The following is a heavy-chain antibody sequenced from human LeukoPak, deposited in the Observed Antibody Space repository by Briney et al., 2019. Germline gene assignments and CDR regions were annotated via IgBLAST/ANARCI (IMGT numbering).Heavy chain of an antibody. D-gene: IGHD5-12*01. CDR3: ARDRWTYTYYFDY. Sequence: GGSLRLSCAASGFTFSSFGMHWVRQAPGKGLEWVAVIWHDGSNKDYADSVKGRLAISRDNSKSTLYLEMNSLRAEDTAVYYCARDRWTYTYYFDYWGQGTLVTVSS. CDR1: GFTFSSFG. CDR2: IWHDGSNK. J-gene: IGHJ4*02. V-gene: IGHV3-33*01.